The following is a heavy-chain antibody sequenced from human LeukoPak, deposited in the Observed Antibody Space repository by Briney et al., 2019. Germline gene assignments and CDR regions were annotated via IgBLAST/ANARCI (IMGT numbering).Heavy chain of an antibody. Sequence: SGGSLRLSCAASGFTVSSNYVSWVRQAPGKGLEWVSVIYSGGSTYYADSVKGRFTISRDNSRNTLYLQMNSLRADDTALYYCAKDMQSDSSGYYYRGFFDYWGQGTLVTVSS. D-gene: IGHD3-22*01. CDR2: IYSGGST. V-gene: IGHV3-53*01. CDR1: GFTVSSNY. CDR3: AKDMQSDSSGYYYRGFFDY. J-gene: IGHJ4*02.